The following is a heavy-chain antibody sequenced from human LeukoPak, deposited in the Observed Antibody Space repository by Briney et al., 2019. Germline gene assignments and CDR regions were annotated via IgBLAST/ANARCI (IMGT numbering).Heavy chain of an antibody. J-gene: IGHJ4*02. V-gene: IGHV3-48*01. CDR1: GFTFSSYS. CDR2: ISSSSSTI. Sequence: GGSLRLSCAASGFTFSSYSMNWVRQAPGKGLEWVSYISSSSSTIYYADSVKGRFTISRDNAKNSLYLQMNSLGAEDTAVYYCAKDGKKYGSTWDFDYWGQGTLVTVSS. CDR3: AKDGKKYGSTWDFDY. D-gene: IGHD6-13*01.